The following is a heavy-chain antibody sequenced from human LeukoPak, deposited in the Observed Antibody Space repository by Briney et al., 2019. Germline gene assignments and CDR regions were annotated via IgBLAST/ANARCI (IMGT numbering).Heavy chain of an antibody. Sequence: SVKVSCKASGYTFTGYYMHWVRQAPGQGLEWMGGIIPIFGTANYAQKFQGRVTITADKSTSTAYTELSSLRSEDTAVYYCARNDFWSGYYKYNWFDPWGQGTLVTVSS. D-gene: IGHD3-3*01. CDR1: GYTFTGYY. V-gene: IGHV1-69*06. CDR3: ARNDFWSGYYKYNWFDP. CDR2: IIPIFGTA. J-gene: IGHJ5*02.